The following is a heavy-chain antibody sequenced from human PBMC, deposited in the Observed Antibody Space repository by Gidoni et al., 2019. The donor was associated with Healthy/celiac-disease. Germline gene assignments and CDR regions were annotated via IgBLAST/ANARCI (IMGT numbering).Heavy chain of an antibody. CDR2: IYYSGST. Sequence: QLQLQESGPGLVKPSETLSLNCTVSGGSISSSSYYWGWIRQPPGKGLEWIGSIYYSGSTYYNPSLKSRVTISVDTSKNQFSLKLSSVTAADTAVYYCARTRRDDYGDYHFDYWGQGTLVTVSS. J-gene: IGHJ4*02. CDR1: GGSISSSSYY. CDR3: ARTRRDDYGDYHFDY. D-gene: IGHD4-17*01. V-gene: IGHV4-39*01.